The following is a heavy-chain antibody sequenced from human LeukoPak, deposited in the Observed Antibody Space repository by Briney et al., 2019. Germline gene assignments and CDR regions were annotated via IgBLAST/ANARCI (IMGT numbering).Heavy chain of an antibody. CDR1: NYSITNNYY. D-gene: IGHD6-19*01. V-gene: IGHV4-38-2*02. J-gene: IGHJ4*02. CDR3: VRESRGWYEDS. CDR2: IHHSGIT. Sequence: PSETLSLTCTVSNYSITNNYYWAWIRQPPGKGLEWIGSIHHSGITYYIPSPESRVTISLDTSKNQFSLRLYSVTAADTAIYYCVRESRGWYEDSWGQGTLVTVSS.